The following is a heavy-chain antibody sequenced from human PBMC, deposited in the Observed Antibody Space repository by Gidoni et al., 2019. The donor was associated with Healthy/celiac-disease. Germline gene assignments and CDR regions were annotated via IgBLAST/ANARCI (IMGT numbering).Heavy chain of an antibody. V-gene: IGHV4-31*03. J-gene: IGHJ5*02. D-gene: IGHD3-3*01. CDR1: VGPISSGGYY. CDR2: IYYSGST. CDR3: ARVLRSYWFDP. Sequence: QLQESGPGLVKPSQTLSLTCIVSVGPISSGGYYWSWIRQHPGKGLEWLGYIYYSGSTYYNPSLKSRVTISVDTSKNQFSLKLSSVTAADTAVYYCARVLRSYWFDPGGQGTLVTVSS.